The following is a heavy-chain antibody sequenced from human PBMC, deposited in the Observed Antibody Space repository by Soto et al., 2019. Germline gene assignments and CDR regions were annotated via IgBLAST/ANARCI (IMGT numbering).Heavy chain of an antibody. D-gene: IGHD5-18*01. CDR1: GFTFRSNW. CDR2: IKQDGSEK. Sequence: PGGSLRLSCAASGFTFRSNWMSWVRQAPGKGLEWVGNIKQDGSEKDYVDSVKGRFTISRDNAKNSLYLQMNSMRAEETAVYYCATSGWGWIQPPVWGQGT. J-gene: IGHJ4*02. V-gene: IGHV3-7*03. CDR3: ATSGWGWIQPPV.